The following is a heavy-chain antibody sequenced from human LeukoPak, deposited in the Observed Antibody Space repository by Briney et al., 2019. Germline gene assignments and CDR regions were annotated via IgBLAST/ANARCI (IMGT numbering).Heavy chain of an antibody. CDR1: GFTFNNHA. Sequence: GGSLRLSCAASGFTFNNHAMSWVRLAPGKGLEWVSGISGSGGRLFHADSVKGRFSISRDNSKNTLYLQMNSLRAEDTAIYYCAKDQSDIYVRGAFDIWGQGTMVTVSS. CDR3: AKDQSDIYVRGAFDI. J-gene: IGHJ3*02. D-gene: IGHD5/OR15-5a*01. V-gene: IGHV3-23*01. CDR2: ISGSGGRL.